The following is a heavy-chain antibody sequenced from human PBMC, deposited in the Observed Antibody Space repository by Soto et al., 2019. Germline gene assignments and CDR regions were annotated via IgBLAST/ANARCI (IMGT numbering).Heavy chain of an antibody. J-gene: IGHJ3*02. V-gene: IGHV1-69*01. CDR3: ARDRSYHDSSDYAFDI. CDR1: GDTLSSYV. CDR2: IIPIFGTA. D-gene: IGHD3-22*01. Sequence: LKGARKGAGDTLSSYVIGRVRLAPGQGLEWMGGIIPIFGTANYAQKFQGRVTITADESTSTAYMELSSLRSEDTAVYYCARDRSYHDSSDYAFDIRGQRPMVTGSS.